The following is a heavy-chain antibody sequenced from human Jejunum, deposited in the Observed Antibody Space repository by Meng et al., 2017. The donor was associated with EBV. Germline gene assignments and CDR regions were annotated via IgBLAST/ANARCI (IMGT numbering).Heavy chain of an antibody. Sequence: VQVSGAGGVLLQPGVSLRLSCAAAGFTFSTYWMHWVRQAPGKGLVWISRINENGRTTTYAASVKGRFTISRDNTKNTLYLQMNNLRAEDTAVYFCSRDLAGPYDDWGQGTLVTVSS. CDR2: INENGRTT. CDR3: SRDLAGPYDD. J-gene: IGHJ4*02. CDR1: GFTFSTYW. V-gene: IGHV3-74*01.